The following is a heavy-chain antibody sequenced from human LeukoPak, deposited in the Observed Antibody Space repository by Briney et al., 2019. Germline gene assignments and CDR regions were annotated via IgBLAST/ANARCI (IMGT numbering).Heavy chain of an antibody. J-gene: IGHJ4*02. V-gene: IGHV3-48*03. D-gene: IGHD6-19*01. CDR3: ARAVAGKGGFDY. CDR2: ISSSGSTI. CDR1: GFTFSSYE. Sequence: GGSLRLTCAASGFTFSSYEMNWVRQAPGKGLEWVSYISSSGSTIYYADSVKGRFTISRDNAKNSLYLQMNSLRAEDTAVYYCARAVAGKGGFDYWGQGTLVTVSS.